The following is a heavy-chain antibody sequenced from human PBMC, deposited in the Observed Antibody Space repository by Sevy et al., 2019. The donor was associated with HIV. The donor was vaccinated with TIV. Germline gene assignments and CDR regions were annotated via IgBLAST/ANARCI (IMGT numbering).Heavy chain of an antibody. CDR1: GFTFSSYD. V-gene: IGHV3-30*18. CDR2: ILHDGSYR. Sequence: GGSLRLSCAASGFTFSSYDMHWVRQAPGKGLEWVAIILHDGSYREYIDSVRGRFTMSRENSKNTMYLKMNGLSIEDTAVYYCAKNRLPGGSYFSRHGLDVWGRGTTVTVSS. CDR3: AKNRLPGGSYFSRHGLDV. J-gene: IGHJ6*02. D-gene: IGHD3-10*01.